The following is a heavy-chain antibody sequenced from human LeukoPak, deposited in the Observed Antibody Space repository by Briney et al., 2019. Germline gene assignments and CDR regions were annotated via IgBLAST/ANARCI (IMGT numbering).Heavy chain of an antibody. Sequence: SETLSLTCTVSGGSITNYYWSWIRQPPGKGLEWIGYSYYSGTTNYNPSLKSRVTISVDTSKNQFSLKLGSVTTADTAVYYCARGGYDILTGYGSFDPWGQGTLVSVSS. J-gene: IGHJ5*02. CDR2: SYYSGTT. D-gene: IGHD3-9*01. CDR1: GGSITNYY. V-gene: IGHV4-59*01. CDR3: ARGGYDILTGYGSFDP.